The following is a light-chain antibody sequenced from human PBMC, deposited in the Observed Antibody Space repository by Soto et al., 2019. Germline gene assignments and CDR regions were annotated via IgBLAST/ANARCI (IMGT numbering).Light chain of an antibody. Sequence: ALTQPPSASGSPGQSVTISCAGTINDVGGYNYVSWYQQHPGKVPQLMIYQVTKRPSGVPDRFSASKSDTTASLTISGLQAEDEGDYYCMSYAGGNRFVFGTGTKATVL. CDR1: INDVGGYNY. CDR3: MSYAGGNRFV. J-gene: IGLJ1*01. CDR2: QVT. V-gene: IGLV2-8*01.